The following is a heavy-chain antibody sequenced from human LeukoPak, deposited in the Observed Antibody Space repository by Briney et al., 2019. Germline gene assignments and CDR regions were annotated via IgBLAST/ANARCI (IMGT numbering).Heavy chain of an antibody. V-gene: IGHV4-34*01. D-gene: IGHD3-10*01. CDR2: INHSGST. CDR1: GGSFSGYY. J-gene: IGHJ4*02. Sequence: PSETLSLTCAVYGGSFSGYYWSWIRQPPGKGLEWIGEINHSGSTNYNPSLKSRVTISVDTSKNQFSLKLSSVTAADTAVYYCAKRITMVRGAMGDWGQGTLVTVSS. CDR3: AKRITMVRGAMGD.